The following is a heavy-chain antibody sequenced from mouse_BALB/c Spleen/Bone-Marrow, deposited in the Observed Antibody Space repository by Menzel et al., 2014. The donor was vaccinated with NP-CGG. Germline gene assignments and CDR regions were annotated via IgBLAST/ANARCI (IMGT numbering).Heavy chain of an antibody. CDR2: INPESSTI. D-gene: IGHD1-2*01. CDR3: ARQELLRLSGFAY. CDR1: GFDFSRYW. J-gene: IGHJ3*01. V-gene: IGHV4-1*02. Sequence: EVQLPESGGGLVQPGGSLKFSCAASGFDFSRYWMSWVRQAPEKGLEWIGEINPESSTINYTPSLKDKFIISRDNAKNTLYLQMSKVRSEDSALYYCARQELLRLSGFAYRGQGTLVTVSA.